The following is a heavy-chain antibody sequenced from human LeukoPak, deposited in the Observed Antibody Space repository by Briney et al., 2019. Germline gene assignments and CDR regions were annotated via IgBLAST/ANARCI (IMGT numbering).Heavy chain of an antibody. CDR2: ISGSGGST. CDR1: GFTFSSYA. CDR3: AKAPFLAAAGTVWFDP. V-gene: IGHV3-23*01. D-gene: IGHD6-13*01. J-gene: IGHJ5*02. Sequence: GGSLRLSGAASGFTFSSYAMSWVRQAPVKGLEWVSAISGSGGSTYYADSVKGRFTISRDNSKNTLYLQTNSLRAEDTAVYYCAKAPFLAAAGTVWFDPWGQGTLVTVSS.